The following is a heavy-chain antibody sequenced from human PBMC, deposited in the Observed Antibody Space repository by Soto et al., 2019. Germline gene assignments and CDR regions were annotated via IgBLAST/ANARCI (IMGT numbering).Heavy chain of an antibody. CDR1: GGSISSGDFY. V-gene: IGHV4-30-4*01. J-gene: IGHJ5*02. D-gene: IGHD2-15*01. CDR3: ARCGHTGGSYKFNWFYP. Sequence: SETLSLTCTVSGGSISSGDFYWSWIRQPPGRGLEWIGYISYSGSTYYNTSLKSRVTVSVDTSKNQFSLKLNSVTAADTAVYYCARCGHTGGSYKFNWFYPWGQGTLVTVSS. CDR2: ISYSGST.